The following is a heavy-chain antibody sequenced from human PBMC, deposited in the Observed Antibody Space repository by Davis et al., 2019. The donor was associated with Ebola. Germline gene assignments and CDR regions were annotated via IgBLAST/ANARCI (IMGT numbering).Heavy chain of an antibody. V-gene: IGHV4-38-2*02. CDR2: IYHGGTT. CDR3: ARVPRSSSSGRYFDY. J-gene: IGHJ4*02. Sequence: PSETLSLTCTVPGYSIRRAYYWGWIRQPPGQGLEWIGSIYHGGTTHHNPSPRSRVSISMDTSKNQFSLNVSSVTAADTAVYYCARVPRSSSSGRYFDYWGQGTPVTVSS. D-gene: IGHD6-6*01. CDR1: GYSIRRAYY.